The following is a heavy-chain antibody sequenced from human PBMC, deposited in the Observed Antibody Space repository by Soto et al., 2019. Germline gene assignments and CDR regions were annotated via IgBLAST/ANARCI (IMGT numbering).Heavy chain of an antibody. Sequence: QVQLQESGPGLVKPSETLSLTCTVSGGSVNSGSYYWNWIRQPPGKGLEWLGYVFYSGNSNYKPSVRSRVAISVDTSQNQFFLRLSSVTAADTAVYYCVRSYTLMVAALGEWGQGTLVTVSS. CDR1: GGSVNSGSYY. CDR2: VFYSGNS. CDR3: VRSYTLMVAALGE. V-gene: IGHV4-61*01. D-gene: IGHD3-16*01. J-gene: IGHJ1*01.